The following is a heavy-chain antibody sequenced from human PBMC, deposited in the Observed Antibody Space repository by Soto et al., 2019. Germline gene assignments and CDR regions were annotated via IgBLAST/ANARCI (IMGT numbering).Heavy chain of an antibody. CDR2: ISGSADST. CDR1: GFTFSTYA. J-gene: IGHJ4*02. CDR3: AKDWTYGDYRDDY. D-gene: IGHD4-17*01. Sequence: PGGSLRLSCAASGFTFSTYAMSWVRQAPGKGLEWVSSISGSADSTYYTDSVKGRFTISRDNSKDMLYLQVNSLRAEDTAVYYCAKDWTYGDYRDDYWGQGTLVTVSS. V-gene: IGHV3-23*01.